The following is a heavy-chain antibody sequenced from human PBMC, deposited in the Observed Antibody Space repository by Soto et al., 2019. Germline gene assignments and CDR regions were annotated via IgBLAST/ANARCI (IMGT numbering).Heavy chain of an antibody. CDR1: GGTFSDTSVA. CDR3: ARGKNYAFDY. V-gene: IGHV6-1*01. CDR2: TYYNSKWYN. D-gene: IGHD3-16*01. J-gene: IGHJ4*01. Sequence: SQTLSLTCVISGGTFSDTSVAWNWIRQSPSRGLEWLGRTYYNSKWYNDYAVSVKGRITISPDTSKIQFSLQLSSVTPDDTAVYYCARGKNYAFDYWGHGTLVTVS.